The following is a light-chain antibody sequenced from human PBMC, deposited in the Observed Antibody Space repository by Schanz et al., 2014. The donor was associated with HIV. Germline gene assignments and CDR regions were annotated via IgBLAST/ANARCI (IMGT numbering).Light chain of an antibody. CDR2: EVD. CDR1: SSDIGAYDF. CDR3: CSYVHFTRTVV. V-gene: IGLV2-8*01. J-gene: IGLJ2*01. Sequence: QSALTQPPSASGSPGQSVTISCVGTSSDIGAYDFVSWYQHHPGKAPKLLIYEVDKRPSGVPNRFSGSKSGNAASLTISGLQAEDEGDYFCCSYVHFTRTVVFGGGTKLTVL.